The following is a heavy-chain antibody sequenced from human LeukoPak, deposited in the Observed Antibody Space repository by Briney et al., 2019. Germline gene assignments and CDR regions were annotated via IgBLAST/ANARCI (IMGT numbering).Heavy chain of an antibody. D-gene: IGHD3-22*01. J-gene: IGHJ3*02. CDR3: ASTYYDSSGYYRDDAFDI. Sequence: SETLSLTCAVYGGSFSGYYWSWIRQPPGKGLEWIGEINHSGSTNYNPSLKSRVTISVDTSKNQFSLKLSSVTAADTAVYYCASTYYDSSGYYRDDAFDIWGQGTMVTVSS. CDR2: INHSGST. V-gene: IGHV4-34*01. CDR1: GGSFSGYY.